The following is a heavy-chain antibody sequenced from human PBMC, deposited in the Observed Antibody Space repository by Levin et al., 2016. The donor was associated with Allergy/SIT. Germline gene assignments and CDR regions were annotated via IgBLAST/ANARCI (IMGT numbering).Heavy chain of an antibody. CDR2: ISSASNTI. V-gene: IGHV3-11*01. CDR3: ATDNVGSYFES. CDR1: GFIFSDYY. Sequence: GGSLRLSCAASGFIFSDYYMSWIRQAPGKGLEWVSFISSASNTIYYADSVKGRFTISRDNAKNSLFLQMNSLRAEDTAVYYCATDNVGSYFESWGQGTLVSVSS. D-gene: IGHD3-10*01. J-gene: IGHJ4*02.